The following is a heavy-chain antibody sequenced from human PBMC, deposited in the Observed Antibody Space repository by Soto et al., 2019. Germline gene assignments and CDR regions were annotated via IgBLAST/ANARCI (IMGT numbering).Heavy chain of an antibody. CDR1: GYTFTSYG. V-gene: IGHV1-18*01. J-gene: IGHJ4*02. CDR3: ARAAREAVFRGAFNY. D-gene: IGHD2-15*01. Sequence: ASVKVSCKASGYTFTSYGISWVRQAPGQGLEWMGWISGYSANTNYAQKLQARVTMTTDTSTNTAYMELRSLRSDDTAVYFCARAAREAVFRGAFNYWGQGTLVTVSS. CDR2: ISGYSANT.